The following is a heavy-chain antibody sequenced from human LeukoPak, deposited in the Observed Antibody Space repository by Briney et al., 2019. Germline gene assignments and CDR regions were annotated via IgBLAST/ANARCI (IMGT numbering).Heavy chain of an antibody. J-gene: IGHJ5*02. V-gene: IGHV4-34*01. Sequence: PSETLSLTCAVYGGSFSGYYWSWIRQPPGKGLEWIGEINHSGSTNYNPSLKSRVTISVDTSKNQFSLKLSSVTAADTAVYYCARGLRAGSGSQTKGDNWFDPWGQGTLVTVSS. CDR2: INHSGST. D-gene: IGHD3-10*01. CDR3: ARGLRAGSGSQTKGDNWFDP. CDR1: GGSFSGYY.